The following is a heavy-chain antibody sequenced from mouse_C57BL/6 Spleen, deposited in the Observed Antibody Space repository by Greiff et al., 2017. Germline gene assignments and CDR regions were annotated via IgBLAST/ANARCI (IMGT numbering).Heavy chain of an antibody. CDR2: IRNKANGYTT. D-gene: IGHD2-2*01. CDR1: GFTFTDYY. CDR3: GRGYPWLAY. J-gene: IGHJ3*01. Sequence: EVKVVESGGGLVQPGGSLSLSCAASGFTFTDYYMSWVRQPPGKALEWLGFIRNKANGYTTEYSASVKGRFTISRDNSQSILYLQMNALRAEDSATYYCGRGYPWLAYWGQGTLVTVSA. V-gene: IGHV7-3*01.